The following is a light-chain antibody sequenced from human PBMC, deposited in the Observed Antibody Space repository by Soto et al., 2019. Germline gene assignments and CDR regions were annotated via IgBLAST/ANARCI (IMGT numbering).Light chain of an antibody. Sequence: QSVLTQPASVSGSPGQSITISCTGTSSDVGGYNYVSWYQQLPGKAPKLIISDVNNRPSGASSRFSGSKSGNTASLTISGLQAEDEADYYCSSYTSGTNVVFGGGTKVTVL. CDR2: DVN. J-gene: IGLJ2*01. V-gene: IGLV2-14*01. CDR3: SSYTSGTNVV. CDR1: SSDVGGYNY.